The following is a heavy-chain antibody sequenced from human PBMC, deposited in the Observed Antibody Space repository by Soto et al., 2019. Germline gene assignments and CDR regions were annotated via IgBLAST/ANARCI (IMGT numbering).Heavy chain of an antibody. CDR2: IYYSGST. CDR3: ATVGGVAALNPDYYSYYYMDV. D-gene: IGHD2-8*02. J-gene: IGHJ6*03. CDR1: GGSISSYY. Sequence: SETLSLTCTVSGGSISSYYWSWIRQPPGKGLEWIGYIYYSGSTNYNPSLKSRVTISVDTSKNQFSLKLSSVTAADMAVYYCATVGGVAALNPDYYSYYYMDVWGKGTTVTVSS. V-gene: IGHV4-59*01.